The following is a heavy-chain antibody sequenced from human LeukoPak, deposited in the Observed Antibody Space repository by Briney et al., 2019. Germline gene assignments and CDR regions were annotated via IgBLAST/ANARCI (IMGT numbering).Heavy chain of an antibody. J-gene: IGHJ4*02. CDR2: IKEDGTET. D-gene: IGHD5-24*01. V-gene: IGHV3-7*03. Sequence: GGSLRLSCSTFGFNFANYGVSWIRQAPGKGLEWVANIKEDGTETYYVDSVKGRFTISRDNAKNSLYLQMNSLRVEDTAVYYCAKEGRSLQTYWGQGTLVTVSS. CDR1: GFNFANYG. CDR3: AKEGRSLQTY.